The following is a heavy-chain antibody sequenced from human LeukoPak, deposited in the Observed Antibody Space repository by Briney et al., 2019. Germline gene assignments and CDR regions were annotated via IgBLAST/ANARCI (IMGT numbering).Heavy chain of an antibody. CDR1: GFTFRTHS. Sequence: GGSLRLACEASGFTFRTHSMNWVRQAPGKGLEWISSITKSSTYVYYADSVKGRFTISRDNANNSLFLQMNNLGVDDTGVYYCARGSGVHVWGQGTLVLVSS. CDR3: ARGSGVHV. J-gene: IGHJ4*02. V-gene: IGHV3-21*04. CDR2: ITKSSTYV. D-gene: IGHD3-10*01.